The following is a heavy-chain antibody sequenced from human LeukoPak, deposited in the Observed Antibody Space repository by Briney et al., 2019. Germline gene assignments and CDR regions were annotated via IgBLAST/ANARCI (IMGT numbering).Heavy chain of an antibody. V-gene: IGHV1-18*01. CDR2: LAVHSGNT. D-gene: IGHD6-6*01. J-gene: IGHJ4*02. Sequence: GASVKVSCKASGYSFTRYGISWVRQAPGHGPEWMGWLAVHSGNTNYAQKFQGRVTMNTDTSTSTAYMELRSLRSDDTAVYYCVRGTMEYTSSSGFGLWGQGTLVTVSS. CDR3: VRGTMEYTSSSGFGL. CDR1: GYSFTRYG.